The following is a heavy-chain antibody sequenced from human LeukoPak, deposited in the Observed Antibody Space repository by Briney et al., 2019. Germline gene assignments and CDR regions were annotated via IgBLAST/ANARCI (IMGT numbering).Heavy chain of an antibody. Sequence: GGSLRLSCAASGFTFSSYSMNWVRQAPGKGLEWVSSISSSSYIYYADSVKGRFTISRDNAKNSLYLQMNSLRAEDTAVYYCARAKKGTYYYMDVWGKGTTVTVSS. CDR2: ISSSSYI. J-gene: IGHJ6*03. V-gene: IGHV3-21*01. CDR1: GFTFSSYS. D-gene: IGHD1-7*01. CDR3: ARAKKGTYYYMDV.